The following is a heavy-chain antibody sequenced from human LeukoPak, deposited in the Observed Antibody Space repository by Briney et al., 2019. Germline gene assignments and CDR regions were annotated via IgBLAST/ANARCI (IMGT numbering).Heavy chain of an antibody. CDR1: GFTFTTYG. V-gene: IGHV3-48*01. CDR3: TRDSGRRRGVFNIDY. CDR2: ISSSSSAI. D-gene: IGHD3-10*01. J-gene: IGHJ4*02. Sequence: GGSLRLSCAASGFTFTTYGMNWVRQAPGKGLEWISYISSSSSAIQYADSVKGRFTISRDNDKNSLYLQMNSLRAEDTAVYYCTRDSGRRRGVFNIDYWGQGTLVTVSS.